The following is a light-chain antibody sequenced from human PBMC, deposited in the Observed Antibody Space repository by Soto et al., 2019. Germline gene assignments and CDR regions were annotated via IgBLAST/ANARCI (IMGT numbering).Light chain of an antibody. Sequence: TRMTPSRSSLSASVGDKVPITFQASQDIRKYLNWYQQKPGKAPKLLIYDASNMETGVPSRFSGSGSGTDFTFTINSLQPEDIATYYCQQYENFPIPFGHVTRIAI. CDR3: QQYENFPIP. CDR1: QDIRKY. J-gene: IGKJ5*01. V-gene: IGKV1-33*01. CDR2: DAS.